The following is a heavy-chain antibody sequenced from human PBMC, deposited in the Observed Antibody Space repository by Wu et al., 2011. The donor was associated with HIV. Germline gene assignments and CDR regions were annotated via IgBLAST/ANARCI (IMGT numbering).Heavy chain of an antibody. D-gene: IGHD5-18*01. CDR2: INPNSGGT. J-gene: IGHJ6*03. CDR3: ARAGVDTVNGYYYYYMDV. Sequence: QVQLVQSGAEVKKPGASVKVSCKASGYTFTGYYMHWVRQAPGQGLEWMGWINPNSGGTNYAQKFQGRVTMTRDTSISTAYMELSRLRSDDTAVYYCARAGVDTVNGYYYYYMDVWGKGTTVTVSS. V-gene: IGHV1-2*02. CDR1: GYTFTGYY.